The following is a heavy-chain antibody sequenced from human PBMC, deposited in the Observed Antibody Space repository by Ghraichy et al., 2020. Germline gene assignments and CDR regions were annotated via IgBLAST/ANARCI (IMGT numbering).Heavy chain of an antibody. CDR3: ATPWEHLVHYGMDF. V-gene: IGHV1-69*13. Sequence: SVKVSCKASGGTFSSYVISWVRQAPGQGLEWMGGITPIFGTANYAQKFQGRVALTADESTSTAFLELSSLRSEDTAVYYCATPWEHLVHYGMDFWGQGTTVTVSS. J-gene: IGHJ6*02. CDR1: GGTFSSYV. CDR2: ITPIFGTA. D-gene: IGHD6-6*01.